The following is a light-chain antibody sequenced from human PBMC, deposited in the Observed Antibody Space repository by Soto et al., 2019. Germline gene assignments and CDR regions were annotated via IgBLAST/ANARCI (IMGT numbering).Light chain of an antibody. CDR2: KES. Sequence: DIQMTQSPSTLSASVGDRVTITCRASQSISSWLAWYQQKPGKAPKLLLYKESSLESGVPSRFSGSGSGTEFTLTISSLQPDDFATYYCQQYNSYLLTFGGGTKVEIK. CDR3: QQYNSYLLT. CDR1: QSISSW. V-gene: IGKV1-5*03. J-gene: IGKJ4*01.